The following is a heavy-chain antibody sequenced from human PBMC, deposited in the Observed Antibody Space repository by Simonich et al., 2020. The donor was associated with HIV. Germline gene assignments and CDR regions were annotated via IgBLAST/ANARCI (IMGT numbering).Heavy chain of an antibody. V-gene: IGHV1-18*01. CDR3: ARQGNQDNPFFDY. J-gene: IGHJ4*02. CDR2: ISAHKCNT. D-gene: IGHD2-15*01. Sequence: QVQLVQSGAEVTKPGASVKVSCKASGYTFTSYGISWVRQAPGQGLEWMGWISAHKCNTNYAQKLQGIDTMTTDTATSTAYMELRSLRSDDTAVYYCARQGNQDNPFFDYWGQGTLVTVSS. CDR1: GYTFTSYG.